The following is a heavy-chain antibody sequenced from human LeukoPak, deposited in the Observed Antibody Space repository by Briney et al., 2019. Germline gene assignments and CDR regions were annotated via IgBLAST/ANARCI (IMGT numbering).Heavy chain of an antibody. CDR2: IHTTGST. Sequence: SETLSLTCTVSGGSISSYYWSWTRQPAGKGLEWIGRIHTTGSTKYNPSLKSRVTMSVDTSKNQFSLKLNSVTAADTAVYYCAREREIPLSRVEATIWYYYYYMDVWGKGTTVTVSS. V-gene: IGHV4-4*07. D-gene: IGHD1-26*01. J-gene: IGHJ6*03. CDR3: AREREIPLSRVEATIWYYYYYMDV. CDR1: GGSISSYY.